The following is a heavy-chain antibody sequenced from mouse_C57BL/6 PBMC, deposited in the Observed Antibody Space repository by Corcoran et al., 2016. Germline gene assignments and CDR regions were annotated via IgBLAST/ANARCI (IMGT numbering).Heavy chain of an antibody. D-gene: IGHD1-1*01. J-gene: IGHJ1*03. CDR1: GYTFTDYY. V-gene: IGHV1-26*01. CDR3: ARSGYYGSSSLYLYFDV. Sequence: EVQLQQSGPELVKPGASVKISCKASGYTFTDYYMNWVKQSHGKSLEWIGDINPNNGGTSYNQKFKGKDTLTVDKSSSTAYMELRSLTSEDSAVYYCARSGYYGSSSLYLYFDVCGTGTTVTVSS. CDR2: INPNNGGT.